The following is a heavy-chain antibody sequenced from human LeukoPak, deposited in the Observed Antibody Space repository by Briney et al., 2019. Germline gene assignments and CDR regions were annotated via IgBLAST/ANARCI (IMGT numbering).Heavy chain of an antibody. CDR1: GFTFNNYA. Sequence: GGSLRHSCSASGFTFNNYAMHWVRQAPGKGLEYVSTITGNGGSTYYADSVKGRFTISRDNSKNTLYLQMSSLRVEDTAVYYCARGGKLNVILVYWRQGTLVTVSS. D-gene: IGHD2-15*01. CDR3: ARGGKLNVILVY. V-gene: IGHV3-64*04. J-gene: IGHJ4*02. CDR2: ITGNGGST.